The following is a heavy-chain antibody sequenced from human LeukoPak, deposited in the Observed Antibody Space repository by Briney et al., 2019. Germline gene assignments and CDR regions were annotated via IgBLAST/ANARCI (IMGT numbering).Heavy chain of an antibody. D-gene: IGHD3-10*01. CDR1: GFTFSSYA. V-gene: IGHV3-30-3*01. Sequence: GGSLRLSCAASGFTFSSYAMHWVRQAPGKGLEWVAVISYDGSNKYYADSVKGRFTIPRDNSKNTLYLQMNSLRSDDTAVYYCARGVGAVNYYYYMDVWGKGTTVTVSS. CDR3: ARGVGAVNYYYYMDV. J-gene: IGHJ6*03. CDR2: ISYDGSNK.